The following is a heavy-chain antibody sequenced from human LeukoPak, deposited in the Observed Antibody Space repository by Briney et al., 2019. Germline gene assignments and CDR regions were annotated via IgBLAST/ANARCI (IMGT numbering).Heavy chain of an antibody. CDR2: IYSGGST. Sequence: PGGSLRLSCAASGFTVSSNYMSWVRQAPGKGLEWVSVIYSGGSTYYADSVKGRFTISRDNSKNTLYLQMNSLRAEDTAVYYCARAPYDFWSGPNHYYYYMDVWGKGTTVTVSS. D-gene: IGHD3-3*01. V-gene: IGHV3-53*01. CDR3: ARAPYDFWSGPNHYYYYMDV. J-gene: IGHJ6*03. CDR1: GFTVSSNY.